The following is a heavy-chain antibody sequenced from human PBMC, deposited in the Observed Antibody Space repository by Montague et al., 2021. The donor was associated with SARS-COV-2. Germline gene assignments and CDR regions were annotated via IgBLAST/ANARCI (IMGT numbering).Heavy chain of an antibody. CDR2: ITWNGITT. CDR3: TRGFRGGPFDC. J-gene: IGHJ4*02. Sequence: SLRLSCAASGFTFDVYGMSWIRQVPGKGLEWVAGITWNGITTGYADAVKGRFTISRGNAKKSLYLEMKSLRAEDTALYYCTRGFRGGPFDCWGQGSLVTVSS. CDR1: GFTFDVYG. D-gene: IGHD3-10*01. V-gene: IGHV3-20*04.